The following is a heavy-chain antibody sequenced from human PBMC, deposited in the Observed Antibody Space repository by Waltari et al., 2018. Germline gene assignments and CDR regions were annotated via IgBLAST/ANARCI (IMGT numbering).Heavy chain of an antibody. CDR3: ARSSHITGTTYYYYYYMDV. V-gene: IGHV4-39*07. CDR1: GGSISSSSYY. CDR2: IYYSGST. Sequence: QLQLQESGPGLVKPSETLSLTCTVSGGSISSSSYYWGWIRQPPGKGLEWIGSIYYSGSTYYHPALKSRVTISVDTSKNQFSLKLSSVTAADTAVYYCARSSHITGTTYYYYYYMDVWGKGTTVTISS. J-gene: IGHJ6*03. D-gene: IGHD1-7*01.